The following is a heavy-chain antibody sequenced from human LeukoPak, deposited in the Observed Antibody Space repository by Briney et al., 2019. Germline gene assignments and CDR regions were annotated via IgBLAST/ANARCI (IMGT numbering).Heavy chain of an antibody. J-gene: IGHJ5*02. Sequence: GGSLRLSCAASGFTFSSYAMSWVRQAPGKGLEWVAVISYDGSNKYYADSVKGRFTISRDNSKNTLYLQMNSLRAEDTAVYYCAEGLVLWGQGTLVTVSS. V-gene: IGHV3-30*18. CDR1: GFTFSSYA. CDR2: ISYDGSNK. CDR3: AEGLVL.